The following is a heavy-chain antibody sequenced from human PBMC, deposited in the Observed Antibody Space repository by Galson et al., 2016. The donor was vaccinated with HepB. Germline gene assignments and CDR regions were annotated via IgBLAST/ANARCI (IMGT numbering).Heavy chain of an antibody. J-gene: IGHJ4*02. V-gene: IGHV3-7*03. CDR1: GFRFSNHW. D-gene: IGHD5-12*01. CDR2: IKKDESEK. CDR3: AKAPDDISGYSFEH. Sequence: SLRLSCAASGFRFSNHWMSWVRQAPGKGLEWVANIKKDESEKFYEDSVKGRFTISRDNAKNSLRLQMNSLRVEDTAVYYCAKAPDDISGYSFEHWGQGILVTVSS.